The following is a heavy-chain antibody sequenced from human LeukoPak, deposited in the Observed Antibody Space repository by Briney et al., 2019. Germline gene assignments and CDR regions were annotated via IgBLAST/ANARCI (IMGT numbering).Heavy chain of an antibody. J-gene: IGHJ4*02. Sequence: ASVKVSCKASGGTFSSYAISWVRQAPGQGLEWMGGMIPIFGTANYAQKFQGRVTITADESTSTAYMELSSLRSEDTAVYYCASSYSGYDYYFDYWGQGTLVTVSS. CDR2: MIPIFGTA. CDR3: ASSYSGYDYYFDY. CDR1: GGTFSSYA. D-gene: IGHD5-12*01. V-gene: IGHV1-69*01.